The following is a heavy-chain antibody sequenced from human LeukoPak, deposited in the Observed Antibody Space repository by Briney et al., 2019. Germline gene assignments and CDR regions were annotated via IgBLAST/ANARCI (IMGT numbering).Heavy chain of an antibody. Sequence: GGSLRLSCAASGLTFNRYGMHWVCQAPGKGLEWVAVIAYDGNNKYYGDSVKGRFTISRDNSKNTLYLQMNSLRAEDTAVYYCAKDRASGSDWYSDGFGMWGQGTMVTVSS. J-gene: IGHJ3*02. CDR1: GLTFNRYG. CDR2: IAYDGNNK. D-gene: IGHD2-21*02. CDR3: AKDRASGSDWYSDGFGM. V-gene: IGHV3-30*18.